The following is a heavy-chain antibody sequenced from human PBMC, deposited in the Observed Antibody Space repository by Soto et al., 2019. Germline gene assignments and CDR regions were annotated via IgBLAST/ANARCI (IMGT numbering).Heavy chain of an antibody. CDR1: GGSISSSSYY. V-gene: IGHV4-39*01. J-gene: IGHJ4*02. Sequence: SETLSLTCTVSGGSISSSSYYWGWIRQPPGKGLEWIGSIYYSGSTYYNPSLKSRVTISVDTSKNQFSLKLSSVTAADTAVYYCASLQYYYDSSGYYLPFDYWGQGTLVTVSS. D-gene: IGHD3-22*01. CDR3: ASLQYYYDSSGYYLPFDY. CDR2: IYYSGST.